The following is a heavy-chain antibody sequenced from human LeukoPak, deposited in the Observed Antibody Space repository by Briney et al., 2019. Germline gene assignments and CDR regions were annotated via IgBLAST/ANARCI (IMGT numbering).Heavy chain of an antibody. CDR3: ARDPSAYCSSTSCHISPFYDY. CDR2: INPNSGGT. J-gene: IGHJ4*02. CDR1: GYIFNDYY. Sequence: GASVKVSCKASGYIFNDYYIHWVRQAPGQGLEWMGWINPNSGGTNYAQKFQGRVTMTRDTSISTAYMELSRLGSDDTAVYYCARDPSAYCSSTSCHISPFYDYWGQGTLVTVSS. D-gene: IGHD2-2*02. V-gene: IGHV1-2*02.